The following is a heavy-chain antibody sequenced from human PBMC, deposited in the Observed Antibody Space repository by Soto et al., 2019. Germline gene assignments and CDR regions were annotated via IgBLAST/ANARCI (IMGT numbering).Heavy chain of an antibody. CDR1: GGSFSGYY. V-gene: IGHV4-34*01. D-gene: IGHD3-10*01. CDR2: INHSGST. CDR3: ARFSLWFGELPPDY. Sequence: SETLSLTCAVYGGSFSGYYWSWIRQPPGKGLEWIGEINHSGSTNYNPSLKSRVTISVDTSKNQFSLKLSSVTAADTAVYYCARFSLWFGELPPDYWGQGTLVTVSS. J-gene: IGHJ4*02.